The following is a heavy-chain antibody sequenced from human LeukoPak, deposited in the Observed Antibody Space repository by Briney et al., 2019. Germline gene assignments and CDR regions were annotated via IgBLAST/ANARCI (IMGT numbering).Heavy chain of an antibody. CDR2: IWYDGSNK. D-gene: IGHD5-12*01. CDR1: GFTFSSYG. CDR3: ARALATIFDY. J-gene: IGHJ4*02. V-gene: IGHV3-33*03. Sequence: PGRSLRLSCAASGFTFSSYGMHWVRQAPGKGLEWVAVIWYDGSNKYYADSVKGRFTISRDNAKNSLFLQMNSLRAEDTAVYYCARALATIFDYWGQGTLVTVSS.